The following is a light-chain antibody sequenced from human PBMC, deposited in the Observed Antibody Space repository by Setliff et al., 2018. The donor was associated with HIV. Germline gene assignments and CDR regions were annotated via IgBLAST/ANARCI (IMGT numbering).Light chain of an antibody. CDR2: RNN. J-gene: IGLJ1*01. CDR3: AAWDNSLSGSYV. CDR1: SSNIGRNY. Sequence: QSVLTQPPSASGTPGQRVTISCSGSSSNIGRNYVYWYQQLPGTTPKLLIYRNNQRPSGVPDRFSGSKSGTSASLAISGLRSVDEADYYCAAWDNSLSGSYVFGTGTKVTVL. V-gene: IGLV1-47*01.